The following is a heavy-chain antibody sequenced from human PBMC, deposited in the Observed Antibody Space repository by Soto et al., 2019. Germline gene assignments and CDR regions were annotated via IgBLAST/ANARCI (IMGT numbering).Heavy chain of an antibody. V-gene: IGHV3-23*01. J-gene: IGHJ4*02. CDR3: AKDQGNTVVGASRNFDH. CDR2: ISGSGSGT. D-gene: IGHD1-26*01. Sequence: HPWGSLRLSCAASGFTFITYAINCFRHSPFKWLEWLSLISGSGSGTYYADSVKGRFTISRDNSKNTVYLQMNSLRADDTAVYYCAKDQGNTVVGASRNFDHWGQGTLVTVSS. CDR1: GFTFITYA.